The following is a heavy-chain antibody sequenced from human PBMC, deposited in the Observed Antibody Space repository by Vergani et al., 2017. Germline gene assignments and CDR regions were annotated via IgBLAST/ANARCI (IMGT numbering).Heavy chain of an antibody. D-gene: IGHD5-12*01. J-gene: IGHJ4*02. CDR3: ACQRRYSGYQYY. CDR2: IYTSGST. Sequence: QVQLQESGPGLVKPSQTLSLTCTVSGGSISSGSYYWSWIRQPAGKGLEWIGRIYTSGSTNYNPSLKSRVTISVDTSKNQFSLKLSSVTAADTAVYYCACQRRYSGYQYYWGQGTLVTVSS. CDR1: GGSISSGSYY. V-gene: IGHV4-61*02.